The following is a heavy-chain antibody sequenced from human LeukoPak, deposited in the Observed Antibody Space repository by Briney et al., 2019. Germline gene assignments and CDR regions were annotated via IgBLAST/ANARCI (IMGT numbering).Heavy chain of an antibody. CDR1: GLTFSSFG. Sequence: GRSLRLSCAASGLTFSSFGMHWVRQAPGKGLEWLASISFDGSEIYYGDSAKGRFTISRDNSKNTLFLQMNSLRADDTAVYLYAKDREGRGYNYGTYFDYWGQGTLVTVSS. J-gene: IGHJ4*02. CDR2: ISFDGSEI. CDR3: AKDREGRGYNYGTYFDY. V-gene: IGHV3-30*18. D-gene: IGHD5-18*01.